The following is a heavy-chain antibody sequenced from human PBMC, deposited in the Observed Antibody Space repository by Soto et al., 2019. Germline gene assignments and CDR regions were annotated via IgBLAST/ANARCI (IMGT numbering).Heavy chain of an antibody. D-gene: IGHD3-16*02. J-gene: IGHJ6*02. V-gene: IGHV3-9*01. CDR3: EKWDLGELLLGGVDV. Sequence: EVRLVESGGGIVEPGGSLRLSCVTSGFVFDDYAIHWVRQSPRRGLEWVTGISWNSAKIGYADSVKGRFTISRDSAKKSVYLEMTNLRPDDTALYYCEKWDLGELLLGGVDVWGQGTTVTVS. CDR2: ISWNSAKI. CDR1: GFVFDDYA.